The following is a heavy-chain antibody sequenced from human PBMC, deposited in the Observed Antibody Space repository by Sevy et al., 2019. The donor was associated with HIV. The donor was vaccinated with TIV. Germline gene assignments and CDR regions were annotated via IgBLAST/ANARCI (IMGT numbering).Heavy chain of an antibody. D-gene: IGHD5-12*01. Sequence: ASVKVSCKASGGTFSSYAISWVRQAPGQGLEWMGGIIPIFGTANYAQKFQGRVTITADESTSTAYMELSSLRSGDTAGYYCAGGARGYSGYDSYYFDYWGQGTLVTVSS. CDR1: GGTFSSYA. V-gene: IGHV1-69*13. CDR2: IIPIFGTA. J-gene: IGHJ4*02. CDR3: AGGARGYSGYDSYYFDY.